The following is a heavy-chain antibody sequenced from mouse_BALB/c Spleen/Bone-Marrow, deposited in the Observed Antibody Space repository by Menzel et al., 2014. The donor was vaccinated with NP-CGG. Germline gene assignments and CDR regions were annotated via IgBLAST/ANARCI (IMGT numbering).Heavy chain of an antibody. J-gene: IGHJ3*01. CDR1: GFDFSRYW. CDR3: ARHGNYGWFAY. V-gene: IGHV4-1*02. CDR2: INPDSSTI. D-gene: IGHD2-1*01. Sequence: EVMLVESGGGLVQPGGSLKLSCAASGFDFSRYWMSWVRQAPGKGLEWIGEINPDSSTINYTPSLKDKFIISRDNAKNTLYLQRSKVRSEDTALYYCARHGNYGWFAYWGQGTLVTVSA.